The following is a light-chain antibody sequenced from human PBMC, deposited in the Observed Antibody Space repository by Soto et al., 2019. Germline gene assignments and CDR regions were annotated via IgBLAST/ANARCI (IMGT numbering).Light chain of an antibody. Sequence: QSVLTQPPSASETPGQRVTISCSGGNSNIGRNTVNWYQQLPGTAPKLLIYNNNQRPSGVPDRFSGSKSGTSASLTISGLQSEDEADYYCAAWDDSLTGYVFGTGTKLTVL. CDR2: NNN. CDR1: NSNIGRNT. V-gene: IGLV1-44*01. CDR3: AAWDDSLTGYV. J-gene: IGLJ1*01.